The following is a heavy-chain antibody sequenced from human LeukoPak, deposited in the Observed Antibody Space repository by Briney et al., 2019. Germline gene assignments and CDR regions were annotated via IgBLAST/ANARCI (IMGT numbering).Heavy chain of an antibody. CDR2: IYPDDSDT. CDR1: GYTFTNYW. Sequence: GESLKISCKGSGYTFTNYWIGWVRQMPGKGLEWMGLIYPDDSDTRYSPSFQGQVTISADKSISTAYLQWSSLKASDTAMYYCARLGSYAVTVSPFDYWGQGTLVTVSS. V-gene: IGHV5-51*01. J-gene: IGHJ4*02. D-gene: IGHD2-21*02. CDR3: ARLGSYAVTVSPFDY.